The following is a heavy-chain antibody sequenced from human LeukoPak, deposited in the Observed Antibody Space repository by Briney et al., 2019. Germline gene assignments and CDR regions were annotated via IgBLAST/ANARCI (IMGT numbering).Heavy chain of an antibody. Sequence: SETLSLTCTVSGGSINSGDYYWSWIRQLPGKGLEWIGSIYYSGSTYYNPSLKSRVTISVDTSKNQFSLKLSSVTAADTAVYYCARLGGAPSYFDYWGQGTLVTVSS. V-gene: IGHV4-39*01. CDR1: GGSINSGDYY. J-gene: IGHJ4*02. D-gene: IGHD1-26*01. CDR2: IYYSGST. CDR3: ARLGGAPSYFDY.